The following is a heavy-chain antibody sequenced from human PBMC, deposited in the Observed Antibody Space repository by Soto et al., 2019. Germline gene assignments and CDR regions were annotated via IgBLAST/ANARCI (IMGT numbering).Heavy chain of an antibody. CDR1: GYGFTTYG. D-gene: IGHD1-1*01. Sequence: QVHLVQSGAEVKKPGASVKVSCKGSGYGFTTYGITWVRQAPGQGLEWMAWISAHNGNTNYAQKPQGRDTVTRDTSTSTAYMELRSLRSDDTAVYYCARGRYGDYWGQGALVTVSS. CDR3: ARGRYGDY. J-gene: IGHJ4*02. CDR2: ISAHNGNT. V-gene: IGHV1-18*01.